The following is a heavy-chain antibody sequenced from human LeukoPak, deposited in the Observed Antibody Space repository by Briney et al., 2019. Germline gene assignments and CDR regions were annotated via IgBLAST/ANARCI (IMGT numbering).Heavy chain of an antibody. Sequence: GGSLRLSCAASGFTVSSNYMSWVRQAPGKGLEWVSVIYSGGSTYYADSVKGRFIISRDNSKNTLYRQMNSLRAEDTAVYYCARDASETTRRSGFDYWGQGTLVTVSS. CDR3: ARDASETTRRSGFDY. V-gene: IGHV3-53*01. J-gene: IGHJ4*02. CDR2: IYSGGST. CDR1: GFTVSSNY. D-gene: IGHD4-17*01.